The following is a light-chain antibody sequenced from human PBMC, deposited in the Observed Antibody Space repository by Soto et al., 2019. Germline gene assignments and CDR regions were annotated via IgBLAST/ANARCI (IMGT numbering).Light chain of an antibody. J-gene: IGKJ2*01. V-gene: IGKV4-1*01. Sequence: DIVMTQSPDSLAVSLGERATINCKSRQSVLYSSNNKNYLAWYQQKPGQPPKLLIYWASTRESGVPDRFSGSGSGTDFTLTISSLQAEDVAVYYCQQYYSMYTFGPGTKLEIK. CDR1: QSVLYSSNNKNY. CDR3: QQYYSMYT. CDR2: WAS.